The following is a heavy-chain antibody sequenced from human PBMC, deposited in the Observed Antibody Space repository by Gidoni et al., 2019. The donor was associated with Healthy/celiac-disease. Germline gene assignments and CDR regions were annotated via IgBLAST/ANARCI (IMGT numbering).Heavy chain of an antibody. V-gene: IGHV3-30-3*01. D-gene: IGHD3-22*01. CDR1: GFTFRSYA. CDR3: ARDHQPYYYDSSGYTDY. CDR2: ISYDGSNK. J-gene: IGHJ4*02. Sequence: QVQLVESGGGVVQPGRSLRLSCAASGFTFRSYAMHWVRQAPGKGLEWVAVISYDGSNKYYADSVKGRFTISRDNSKNTLYLQMNSLRAEDTAVYYCARDHQPYYYDSSGYTDYWGQGTLVTVSS.